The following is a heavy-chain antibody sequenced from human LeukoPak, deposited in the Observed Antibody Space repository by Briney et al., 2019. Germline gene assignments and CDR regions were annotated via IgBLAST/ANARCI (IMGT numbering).Heavy chain of an antibody. CDR1: GGSINTYY. J-gene: IGHJ4*02. CDR2: ISYSGST. Sequence: PSDTLSLTCTVSGGSINTYYWSWLRHPPGKGREWIAYISYSGSTDYHPSLKSRINQSVHTSKNHFSLKLTSVTVADTAVYYCASHDHGYSSGRFDYWGQGTLVTVSS. V-gene: IGHV4-59*07. CDR3: ASHDHGYSSGRFDY. D-gene: IGHD5-18*01.